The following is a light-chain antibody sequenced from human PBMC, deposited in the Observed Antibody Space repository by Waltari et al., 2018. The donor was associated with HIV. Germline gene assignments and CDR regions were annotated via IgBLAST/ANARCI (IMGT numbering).Light chain of an antibody. CDR1: QGISSY. J-gene: IGKJ1*01. CDR2: TAP. Sequence: DTQLTQSPSFLSASVGDRVTITCRASQGISSYLAWYQEKPGKAPNLLIYTAPTLQSGVPSRFSGSGSGTEFTLTISSLQPEDFATYYCQQLNSYPRTFGQGTKVEIK. V-gene: IGKV1-9*01. CDR3: QQLNSYPRT.